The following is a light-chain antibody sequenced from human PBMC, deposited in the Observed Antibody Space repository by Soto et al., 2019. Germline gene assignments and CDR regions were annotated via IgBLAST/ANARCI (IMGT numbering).Light chain of an antibody. J-gene: IGLJ2*01. CDR3: AAWDDSLSGPV. Sequence: QSVLTQPPSASGTPGQRVTISCSGSTSNIGTNYVYWYQQLPGTAPRLLMYSTNKRPSGVPDRFSGSKSGTSAFLAIIGLRSEDEANYYCAAWDDSLSGPVFGGGTKLTVL. CDR2: STN. CDR1: TSNIGTNY. V-gene: IGLV1-47*02.